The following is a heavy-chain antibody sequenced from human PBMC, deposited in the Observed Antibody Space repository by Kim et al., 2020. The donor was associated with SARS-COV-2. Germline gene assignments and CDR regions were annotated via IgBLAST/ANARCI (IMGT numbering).Heavy chain of an antibody. CDR2: IIPIFGTA. D-gene: IGHD1-1*01. CDR3: ARSNWNERAYDAFDI. CDR1: GGTFSSYA. V-gene: IGHV1-69*13. J-gene: IGHJ3*02. Sequence: SVKVSCKASGGTFSSYAISWVRQAPGQGLEWMGGIIPIFGTANYAQKFQGRVTITADESTSTAYMELSSLRSEDTAVYYCARSNWNERAYDAFDIWGQGTMVTVSS.